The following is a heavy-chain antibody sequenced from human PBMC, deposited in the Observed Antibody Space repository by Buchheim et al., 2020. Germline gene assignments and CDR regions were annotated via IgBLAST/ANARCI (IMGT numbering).Heavy chain of an antibody. CDR1: GGSIKRYY. V-gene: IGHV4-59*01. D-gene: IGHD2-8*01. Sequence: QVQLLESGPGRVKPSETLSLTCTVSGGSIKRYYWSWIRQPPGKRPEWIGYIFYTGGTNYNPSLKSRVIISVDPSKNQFSIRLNSVTAADTAVYYCATFTYGLGHDFWGQGTL. J-gene: IGHJ4*02. CDR3: ATFTYGLGHDF. CDR2: IFYTGGT.